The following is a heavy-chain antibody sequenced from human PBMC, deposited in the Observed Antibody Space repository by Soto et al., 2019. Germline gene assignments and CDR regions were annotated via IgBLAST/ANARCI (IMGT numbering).Heavy chain of an antibody. J-gene: IGHJ5*02. CDR2: INPNSGGT. V-gene: IGHV1-2*04. CDR3: ARAYLNYGDYVWSAP. CDR1: GYTFTGYY. D-gene: IGHD4-17*01. Sequence: ASVKVSCRASGYTFTGYYMHWVRQAPGQGLEWMGWINPNSGGTNYAQKFQGWVTMTRDTSISTAYMELNRLRSDDTAVYYCARAYLNYGDYVWSAPRGKGTIVTVSS.